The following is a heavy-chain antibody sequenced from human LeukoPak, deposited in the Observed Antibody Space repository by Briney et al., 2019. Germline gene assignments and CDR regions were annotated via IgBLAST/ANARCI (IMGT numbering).Heavy chain of an antibody. D-gene: IGHD3-10*01. J-gene: IGHJ6*02. Sequence: SVKVSCKASGGTFSSYAISWVRQAPGQGLEWMGGIIPIFGTANYAQKFQGRVTITADESTSTAYMELSSLRSEDTAVFYCARRPRRGVYYYYYYGMDVWGQGTTVTVSS. CDR1: GGTFSSYA. V-gene: IGHV1-69*13. CDR3: ARRPRRGVYYYYYYGMDV. CDR2: IIPIFGTA.